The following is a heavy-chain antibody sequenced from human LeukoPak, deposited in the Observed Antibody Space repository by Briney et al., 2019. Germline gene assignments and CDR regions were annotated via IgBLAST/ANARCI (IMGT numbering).Heavy chain of an antibody. D-gene: IGHD1-1*01. CDR2: ISGSGANT. CDR3: AREGTGTIDY. J-gene: IGHJ4*02. V-gene: IGHV3-23*01. Sequence: TGGSLRLSCAASGFIFSSYAMSWVRQVPGKGLQWVSSISGSGANTYNAASVKGRFTISRDNSKTTLYVQMKSLRAEDTAVYYCAREGTGTIDYWGQGTLVTVSS. CDR1: GFIFSSYA.